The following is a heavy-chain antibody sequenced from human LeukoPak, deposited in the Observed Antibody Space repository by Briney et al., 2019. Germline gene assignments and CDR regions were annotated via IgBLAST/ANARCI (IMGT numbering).Heavy chain of an antibody. CDR3: ARDLNVQESGYYPDY. D-gene: IGHD3-22*01. V-gene: IGHV1-18*04. Sequence: GASVKVSCKASGYIFTNYGVSWVRQAPGQGLEWMGWISAYNGNTDYAQNFQGRVTMTTDTSTGTAYMELRSLRSDDTAVYYCARDLNVQESGYYPDYWGQGTLVTVSS. CDR1: GYIFTNYG. CDR2: ISAYNGNT. J-gene: IGHJ4*02.